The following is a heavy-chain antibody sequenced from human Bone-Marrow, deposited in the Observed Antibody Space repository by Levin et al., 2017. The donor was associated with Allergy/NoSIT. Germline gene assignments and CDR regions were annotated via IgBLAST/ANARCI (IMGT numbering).Heavy chain of an antibody. D-gene: IGHD3-10*01. CDR2: IDWDDDK. Sequence: SGPTLVKPTQTLTLTCTVSGFSLTTSGMCVSWIRQPPGKALEWLARIDWDDDKFYSTSLQTRLTIPKDTSKNQVVLTMTNMDPVDTATYYCSRIPHLGHPYGYYYGMDVWGPGTTVTVSS. V-gene: IGHV2-70*17. CDR3: SRIPHLGHPYGYYYGMDV. CDR1: GFSLTTSGMC. J-gene: IGHJ6*02.